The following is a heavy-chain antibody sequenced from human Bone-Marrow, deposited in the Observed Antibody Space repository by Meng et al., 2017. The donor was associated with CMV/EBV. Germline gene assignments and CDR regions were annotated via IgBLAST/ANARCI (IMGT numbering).Heavy chain of an antibody. J-gene: IGHJ4*02. Sequence: GESLKISCAASGFTVSSNYMNWVRQAPGKGLEWVSSISSSSSYIYYADSVKGRFTISRDNAKNSLYLQMNSLRAEDTAVYYCARDRNDFWSGYYFGGERGYLDHFDYWGQGTLVTVSS. D-gene: IGHD3-3*01. CDR1: GFTVSSNY. CDR2: ISSSSSYI. V-gene: IGHV3-21*01. CDR3: ARDRNDFWSGYYFGGERGYLDHFDY.